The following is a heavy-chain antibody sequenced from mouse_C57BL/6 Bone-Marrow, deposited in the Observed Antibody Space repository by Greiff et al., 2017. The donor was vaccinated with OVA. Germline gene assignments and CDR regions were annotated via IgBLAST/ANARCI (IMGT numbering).Heavy chain of an antibody. J-gene: IGHJ1*03. V-gene: IGHV5-17*01. Sequence: EVKLEESGGGLVKPGGSLKLSCAASGFTFSDYGMHWVRQAPEKGLEWVAYISSGSSTIYYADTVKGRFTISRDNAKNTLFLQMTSLRSEDTAMYYCASSYGSSYERYFDVWGTGTTVTVSS. CDR1: GFTFSDYG. CDR3: ASSYGSSYERYFDV. D-gene: IGHD1-1*01. CDR2: ISSGSSTI.